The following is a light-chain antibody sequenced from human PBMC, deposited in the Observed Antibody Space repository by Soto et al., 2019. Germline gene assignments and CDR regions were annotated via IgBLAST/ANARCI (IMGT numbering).Light chain of an antibody. V-gene: IGKV3-15*01. Sequence: EIVMTQSPATLSVCPGERATVCCRASQSVSSNLAWYQHKPGQAPRLLIYGASTRATGIPARFSGSGSGTEFTLTISSLQPEDFAAYYCQQYDDNPRTFGLGTKVDIK. CDR1: QSVSSN. J-gene: IGKJ1*01. CDR3: QQYDDNPRT. CDR2: GAS.